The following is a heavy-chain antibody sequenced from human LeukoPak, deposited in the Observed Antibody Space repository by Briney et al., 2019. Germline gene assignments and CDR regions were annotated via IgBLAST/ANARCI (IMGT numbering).Heavy chain of an antibody. CDR3: ARDAPSETALVSAFDI. Sequence: SVKVSCKASGGTFYSDALSWVRQAPGEGLEWMGGIIPIFGTANYAQRFQGRLTITADVSTRTAYMELTSLRYEDTAVYSCARDAPSETALVSAFDIWGQGTMVTISS. D-gene: IGHD5-18*01. V-gene: IGHV1-69*13. CDR1: GGTFYSDA. J-gene: IGHJ3*02. CDR2: IIPIFGTA.